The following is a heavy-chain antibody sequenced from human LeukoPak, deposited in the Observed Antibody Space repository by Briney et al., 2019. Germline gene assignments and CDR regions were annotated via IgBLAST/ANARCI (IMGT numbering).Heavy chain of an antibody. Sequence: PGGSLRLSCAASGFTFSSYSMNWVRQAPGKGLEWVSYISSSSSTIYYADSVKGRFTISRDNAENSLYLQMNSLRAEDTAVYYCARDPGIVVWWYGMDVWGQGTTVTVSS. CDR2: ISSSSSTI. J-gene: IGHJ6*02. CDR3: ARDPGIVVWWYGMDV. V-gene: IGHV3-48*04. D-gene: IGHD3-22*01. CDR1: GFTFSSYS.